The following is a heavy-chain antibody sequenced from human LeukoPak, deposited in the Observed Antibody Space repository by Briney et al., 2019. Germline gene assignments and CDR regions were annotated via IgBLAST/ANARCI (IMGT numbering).Heavy chain of an antibody. Sequence: SETLSLTCAVYGVSFSGYYWSWIRQPPGKGLQWIGEINHSGSTNYNPSLKSRVTISVDTSKNRFSLKLSSVTAADTAVYYCARGSTAAAGTGVWFDPWGQGTLVTVSS. D-gene: IGHD6-13*01. CDR2: INHSGST. V-gene: IGHV4-34*01. J-gene: IGHJ5*02. CDR3: ARGSTAAAGTGVWFDP. CDR1: GVSFSGYY.